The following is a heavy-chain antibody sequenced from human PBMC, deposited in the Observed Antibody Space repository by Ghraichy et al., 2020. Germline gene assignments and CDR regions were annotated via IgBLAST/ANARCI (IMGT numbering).Heavy chain of an antibody. D-gene: IGHD3-9*01. CDR3: ATNYDILTGYYLFDY. J-gene: IGHJ4*02. Sequence: GGSLRLSCAASGFTFSGYAMSWVRQAPGKGLEWVSAISGSGTNTYYAESVKGRFTISRDNSKNMLYLQMNSLRAEDTAVYYCATNYDILTGYYLFDYWGQGTLVTVS. CDR1: GFTFSGYA. CDR2: ISGSGTNT. V-gene: IGHV3-23*01.